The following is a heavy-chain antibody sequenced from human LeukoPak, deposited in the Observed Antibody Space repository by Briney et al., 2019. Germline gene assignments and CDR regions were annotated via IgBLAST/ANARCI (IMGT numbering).Heavy chain of an antibody. CDR1: GYSFTSYW. D-gene: IGHD6-19*01. CDR2: IYPGDSDT. Sequence: KHGESLKISCKGSGYSFTSYWIGWVRQMPGKGLEWMGIIYPGDSDTRYSPSFQGQVTISADKSISTAYLQWSSLKASDTAMYYCASQMYSSGWYTDYWGQGTLVTVSS. CDR3: ASQMYSSGWYTDY. J-gene: IGHJ4*02. V-gene: IGHV5-51*01.